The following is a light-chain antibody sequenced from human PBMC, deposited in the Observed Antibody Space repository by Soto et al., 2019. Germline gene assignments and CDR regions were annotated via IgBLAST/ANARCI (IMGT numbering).Light chain of an antibody. V-gene: IGKV3-11*01. CDR1: QSVSDY. J-gene: IGKJ4*01. CDR2: GAS. CDR3: QQRSKLPRT. Sequence: EITLTQSPGTLSFSPGERATLSCRASQSVSDYLAWYQQKAGQPPRVLIYGASNRATDIPARFSGSGSGTDFTITISRLEPEDSAVYYCQQRSKLPRTFGGGTRVEIK.